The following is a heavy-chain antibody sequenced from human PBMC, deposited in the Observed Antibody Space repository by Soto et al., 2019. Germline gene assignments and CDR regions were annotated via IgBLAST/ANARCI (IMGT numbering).Heavy chain of an antibody. CDR2: INAGNGNT. CDR1: GYTFTSYA. D-gene: IGHD2-2*01. CDR3: ARAPDRYCSSTSCGRYFDY. Sequence: ASVKVSCKASGYTFTSYAMHWVRQAPGQRLEWMGWINAGNGNTKYSQKFQGRVTITRDTSASTAYMELSSLRSEDTAVYYCARAPDRYCSSTSCGRYFDYWGQGTLVTVSS. V-gene: IGHV1-3*01. J-gene: IGHJ4*02.